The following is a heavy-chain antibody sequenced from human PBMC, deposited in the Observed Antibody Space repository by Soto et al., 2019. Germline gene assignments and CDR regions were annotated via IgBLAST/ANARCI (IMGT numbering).Heavy chain of an antibody. D-gene: IGHD2-15*01. V-gene: IGHV3-21*01. Sequence: EVQLVESGGGLVKPGGSLRLSCAASGFTFSSYSMNWVRQAPGKGLEWVSSISSSSSYIYYADSVKGRFTISRDNAKNSLYLQMNSLRAEDTAVYYCARDVAATEIAEYFQHWGQGTLVTVSS. CDR3: ARDVAATEIAEYFQH. CDR1: GFTFSSYS. CDR2: ISSSSSYI. J-gene: IGHJ1*01.